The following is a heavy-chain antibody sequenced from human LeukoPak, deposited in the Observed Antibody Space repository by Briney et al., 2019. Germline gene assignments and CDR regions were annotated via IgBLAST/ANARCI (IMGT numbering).Heavy chain of an antibody. J-gene: IGHJ5*02. D-gene: IGHD3-16*01. V-gene: IGHV4-59*01. CDR3: ARLRGWFDP. CDR1: GGSISSYY. Sequence: SETLSLTCTVSGGSISSYYWSWIRQPPGKGLEWIGNIYYSGSTNYNPSLKSRVTISVDTSKNQFSLKLSSVTAADTAVYYCARLRGWFDPWGQGTLVTVSS. CDR2: IYYSGST.